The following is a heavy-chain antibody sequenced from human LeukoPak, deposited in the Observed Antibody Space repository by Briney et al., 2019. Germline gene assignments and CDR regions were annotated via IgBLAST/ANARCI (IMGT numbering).Heavy chain of an antibody. CDR1: GYTLTELS. J-gene: IGHJ6*02. CDR3: ATGYYGSGSYYTVLDYYGMDV. D-gene: IGHD3-10*01. V-gene: IGHV1-24*01. Sequence: ASVKVSCKVSGYTLTELSMHWVRQAPGKGLEWMGGFDPEDGETIYAQKFQSRVTMTEDTSTYTAYMELSSLRSEDTAVYYCATGYYGSGSYYTVLDYYGMDVWGQGTTVTVSS. CDR2: FDPEDGET.